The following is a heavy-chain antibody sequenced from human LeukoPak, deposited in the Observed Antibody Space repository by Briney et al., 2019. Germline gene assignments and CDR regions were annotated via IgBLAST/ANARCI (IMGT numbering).Heavy chain of an antibody. Sequence: SETLSLTCTVSGGSISSYYWSWIRQPPGKGLEWIGYIYHSGSTYYNPSLKSRVTISVDRSKNQFSLKLSSVTAADTAVYYCARRARSYWFDPWGQGTLVTVSS. V-gene: IGHV4-59*12. J-gene: IGHJ5*02. CDR2: IYHSGST. CDR1: GGSISSYY. CDR3: ARRARSYWFDP.